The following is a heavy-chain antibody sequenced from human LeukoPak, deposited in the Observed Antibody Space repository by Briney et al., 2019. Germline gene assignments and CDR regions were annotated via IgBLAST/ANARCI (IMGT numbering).Heavy chain of an antibody. V-gene: IGHV4-59*01. D-gene: IGHD5-18*01. Sequence: KPSETLSLTCTVSGGSISSYYWSWIRQPPGKGLEWIGYIYYSGSTNYNPSLKSRVTISVDTSKNQFSLKLSSVTAADTAVYYCARRDANTAMDLSGQGTTGTLSS. CDR2: IYYSGST. J-gene: IGHJ6*02. CDR1: GGSISSYY. CDR3: ARRDANTAMDL.